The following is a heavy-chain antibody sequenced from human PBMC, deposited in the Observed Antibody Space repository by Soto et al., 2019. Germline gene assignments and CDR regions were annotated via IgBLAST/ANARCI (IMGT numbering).Heavy chain of an antibody. CDR3: ARGGQIKGKRYECWSGYRRYYGMAV. V-gene: IGHV4-34*01. D-gene: IGHD3-3*01. CDR2: INHSGST. J-gene: IGHJ6*02. CDR1: GGSFSGYY. Sequence: SETLSLTYAVYGGSFSGYYWSWIRQPPGKGLEWIGEINHSGSTNYNPSLKSRVTISVDTSKNQFSLKLRSLTAADKAVYHCARGGQIKGKRYECWSGYRRYYGMAVWGQGTTVTVSS.